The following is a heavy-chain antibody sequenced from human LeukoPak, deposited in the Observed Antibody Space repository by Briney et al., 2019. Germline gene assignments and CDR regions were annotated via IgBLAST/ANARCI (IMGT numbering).Heavy chain of an antibody. Sequence: KPGGSLRLSCAASGFPFSNYSMNWVRQAPGKGLEWVSSISSDSSYYIYYAGSVKGRFTISRDNAKNSLYLQMNSLRAEDTAVYYCAREVIPSSWYDFYYYGMDVWGQGTTVTVSS. D-gene: IGHD6-13*01. CDR2: ISSDSSYYI. J-gene: IGHJ6*02. CDR1: GFPFSNYS. V-gene: IGHV3-21*01. CDR3: AREVIPSSWYDFYYYGMDV.